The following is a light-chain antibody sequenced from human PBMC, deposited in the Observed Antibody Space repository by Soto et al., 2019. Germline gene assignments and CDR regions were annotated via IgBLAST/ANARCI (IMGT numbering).Light chain of an antibody. CDR3: QQYGSSLFT. CDR1: QSVSSSY. CDR2: GAS. J-gene: IGKJ3*01. Sequence: EIVLTQSPGTLSLSPGERATLSCRASQSVSSSYLAWYQQKPGQAPRLLIYGASSRATGIPDMFSGSGSGKDFTITISRLEPEDFAVYYCQQYGSSLFTFGPGTKVAIK. V-gene: IGKV3-20*01.